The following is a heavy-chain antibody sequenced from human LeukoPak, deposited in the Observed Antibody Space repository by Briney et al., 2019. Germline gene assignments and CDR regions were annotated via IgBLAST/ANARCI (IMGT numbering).Heavy chain of an antibody. CDR1: GGSISTYY. J-gene: IGHJ5*02. D-gene: IGHD2-2*02. V-gene: IGHV4-59*12. Sequence: PWESLTLTCTVSGGSISTYYWTWIRQAPGKGLEWVGYICYSGSTNYYAYLESRVTISVDKSKNQFLFMLRYVNAAEAAVYYCVGKDYTSSHFDPWGEGTPVSLSS. CDR2: ICYSGST. CDR3: VGKDYTSSHFDP.